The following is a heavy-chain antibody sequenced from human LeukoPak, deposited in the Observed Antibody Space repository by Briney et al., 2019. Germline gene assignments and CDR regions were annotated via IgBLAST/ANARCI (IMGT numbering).Heavy chain of an antibody. CDR3: ARDNAGRTYYDFWSGSSRYYYYGMDV. Sequence: GGSLRLSCAASGFTFSTYEMNWVRQSPGKGLEWVSYISDSGSTIHYADSVKGRFTISRDNSKNTLYLQMNSLRAEDTAVYYCARDNAGRTYYDFWSGSSRYYYYGMDVWGQGTTVTVSS. J-gene: IGHJ6*02. CDR1: GFTFSTYE. CDR2: ISDSGSTI. D-gene: IGHD3-3*01. V-gene: IGHV3-48*03.